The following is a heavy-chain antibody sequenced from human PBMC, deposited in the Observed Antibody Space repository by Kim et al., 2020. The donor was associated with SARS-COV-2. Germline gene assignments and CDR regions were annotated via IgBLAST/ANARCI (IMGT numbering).Heavy chain of an antibody. CDR1: GGSVSSRTYF. J-gene: IGHJ5*02. CDR3: ARPPPWAADKGGFDP. V-gene: IGHV4-39*01. Sequence: SETLSLTCPVSGGSVSSRTYFWAWIRQPPGKGLEWIGSFLYTASTYYNPSLKSRVSMSADTAKNQFSLRLTSVTAADTAVYYCARPPPWAADKGGFDPWGQGTLVTVSS. D-gene: IGHD6-13*01. CDR2: FLYTAST.